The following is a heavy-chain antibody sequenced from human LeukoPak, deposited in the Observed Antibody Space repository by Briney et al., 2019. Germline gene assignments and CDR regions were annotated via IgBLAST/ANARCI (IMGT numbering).Heavy chain of an antibody. V-gene: IGHV3-48*03. CDR1: GFTVSNYE. D-gene: IGHD3-10*01. Sequence: GGSLRLSCAASGFTVSNYEMNWVRQAPGKGLEWVSFIASDHTTYYADSVKGRYTLSRDNAKNSLYLQMNSLRGEDTAVYYCAKTWRGRGYYGYGPSEYFYYMDVWGKGTTVTISS. CDR3: AKTWRGRGYYGYGPSEYFYYMDV. J-gene: IGHJ6*03. CDR2: IASDHTT.